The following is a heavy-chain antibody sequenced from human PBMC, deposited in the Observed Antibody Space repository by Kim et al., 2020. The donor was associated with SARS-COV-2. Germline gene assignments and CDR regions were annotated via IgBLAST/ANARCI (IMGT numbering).Heavy chain of an antibody. J-gene: IGHJ2*01. CDR3: AKVGGPRYWYFDL. Sequence: YSDSVKGRFTISTDNSRNTQSLQMNSLRAEDTAVYYCAKVGGPRYWYFDLWGRGILVTVSS. D-gene: IGHD3-10*01. V-gene: IGHV3-23*01.